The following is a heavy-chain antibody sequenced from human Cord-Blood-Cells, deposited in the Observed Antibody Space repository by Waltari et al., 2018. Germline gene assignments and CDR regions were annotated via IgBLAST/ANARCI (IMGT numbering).Heavy chain of an antibody. CDR1: GFTFSSYA. CDR2: ISSSGSTI. V-gene: IGHV3-48*03. Sequence: EVQLVESGGGLVQPGGSLRLSCAASGFTFSSYAMNWVRQAPGKGLEWVSYISSSGSTIYYAGSVKGRFTISRDNAKNSLYLQMNSLRAEDTAGYYCARVVDAFDIWGQGKMVTVSS. CDR3: ARVVDAFDI. J-gene: IGHJ3*02.